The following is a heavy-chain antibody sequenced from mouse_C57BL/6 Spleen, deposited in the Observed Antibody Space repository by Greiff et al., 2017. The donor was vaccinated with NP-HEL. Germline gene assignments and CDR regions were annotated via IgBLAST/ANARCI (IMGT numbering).Heavy chain of an antibody. CDR3: ARSEVTTGFDY. D-gene: IGHD2-2*01. CDR2: IYPGDGDT. J-gene: IGHJ2*01. V-gene: IGHV1-82*01. Sequence: QVQLQQSGPELVKPGASVKISCKASGYAFSSSWMNWVKQRPGKGLEWIGRIYPGDGDTNYNGKFKGKATLTADKSSSTAYMQLSSLTSEDSAVYFCARSEVTTGFDYWGQGTTLTVSS. CDR1: GYAFSSSW.